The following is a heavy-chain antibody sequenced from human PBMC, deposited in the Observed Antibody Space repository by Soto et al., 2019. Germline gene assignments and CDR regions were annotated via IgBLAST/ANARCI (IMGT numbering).Heavy chain of an antibody. CDR2: IYPGDSDT. V-gene: IGHV5-51*01. Sequence: GESLKISCKGSGYSFTSYWIGWVRQMPGKGLEWMGIIYPGDSDTRYSPSFQGQVTISADKSISTAYLQWSSLKASDTAMYYCARTSSSWEDYYYYYMDVWGKGTTVTVSS. CDR1: GYSFTSYW. D-gene: IGHD6-13*01. J-gene: IGHJ6*03. CDR3: ARTSSSWEDYYYYYMDV.